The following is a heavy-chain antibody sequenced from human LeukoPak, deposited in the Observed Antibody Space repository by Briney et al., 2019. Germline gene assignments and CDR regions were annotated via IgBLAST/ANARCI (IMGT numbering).Heavy chain of an antibody. D-gene: IGHD2-15*01. V-gene: IGHV3-30*18. Sequence: GGSLRLSCAASGFTFSSYGMHWVRQTPGKGLEWVAVISYDGSNKYYADPVKGRFTISGDNSKNTLYLQMNSLRAEDTAVYYCAKGGDCSGGSCYSITYYYYGMDVWGQGTTVTVSS. J-gene: IGHJ6*02. CDR3: AKGGDCSGGSCYSITYYYYGMDV. CDR1: GFTFSSYG. CDR2: ISYDGSNK.